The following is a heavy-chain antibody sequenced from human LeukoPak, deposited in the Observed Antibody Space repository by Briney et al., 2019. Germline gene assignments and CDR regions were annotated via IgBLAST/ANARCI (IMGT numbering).Heavy chain of an antibody. J-gene: IGHJ4*02. CDR1: GYTLTSYY. D-gene: IGHD3-9*01. V-gene: IGHV1-46*01. CDR3: ARGSMPGTGLPFDY. CDR2: INPSGGST. Sequence: VASVKVSCKASGYTLTSYYLHWVRQAPGQGLEWMAIINPSGGSTSHAQKFQGRVTMTRDTSASTVYMELSSLRSEDTAVYYCARGSMPGTGLPFDYWGQGTQVSVSS.